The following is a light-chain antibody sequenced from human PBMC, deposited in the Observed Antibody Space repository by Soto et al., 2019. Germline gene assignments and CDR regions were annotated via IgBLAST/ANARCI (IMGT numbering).Light chain of an antibody. Sequence: IPMTQSPSSVSASVGDRVTITCRASQDVGSWLAWYQQKPGKAPRLLISATSTLQGGVPPRFSGSGFGTDFALTISGLQPDDFATYYCQQANSFPATFGQGT. CDR2: ATS. J-gene: IGKJ1*01. CDR3: QQANSFPAT. CDR1: QDVGSW. V-gene: IGKV1-12*01.